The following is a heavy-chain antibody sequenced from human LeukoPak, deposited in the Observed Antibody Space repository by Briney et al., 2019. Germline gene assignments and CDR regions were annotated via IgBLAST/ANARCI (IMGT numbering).Heavy chain of an antibody. CDR3: ASTISNYDFWSGSLYNWFDP. J-gene: IGHJ5*02. CDR1: GITFSTYA. CDR2: INHSGST. Sequence: GSPRLSCVASGITFSTYAMSWVRQAPGKGLEWIGEINHSGSTNYNPSLKSRVTISVDTSKNQFSLKLSSVTAADTAVYYCASTISNYDFWSGSLYNWFDPWGQGTLVTVSS. D-gene: IGHD3-3*01. V-gene: IGHV4-34*01.